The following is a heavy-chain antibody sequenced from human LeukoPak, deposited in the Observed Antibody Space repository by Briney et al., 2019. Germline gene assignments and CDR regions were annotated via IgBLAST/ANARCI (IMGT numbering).Heavy chain of an antibody. CDR3: ARRPIPADDWFDP. J-gene: IGHJ5*02. D-gene: IGHD2-2*01. Sequence: SETLSLTCAVSGYSISSGYYWGWIRQPPGKGLEWIGSIYHSGSTYYNPSLKSRVTISVDTSKNQFSLKLSSVTAADTAVYYCARRPIPADDWFDPWGQGTLVTVSP. CDR2: IYHSGST. CDR1: GYSISSGYY. V-gene: IGHV4-38-2*01.